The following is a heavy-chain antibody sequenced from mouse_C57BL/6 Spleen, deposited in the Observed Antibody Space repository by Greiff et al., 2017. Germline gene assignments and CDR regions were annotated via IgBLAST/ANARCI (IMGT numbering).Heavy chain of an antibody. D-gene: IGHD3-1*01. J-gene: IGHJ4*01. CDR1: GFTFTDYY. CDR3: ARFSVPPSMDD. CDR2: IRNKANGYTT. Sequence: EVMLVESGGGLVQPGGSLSLSCAASGFTFTDYYMSWVRQPPGKALEWLGFIRNKANGYTTEYSASVKGRFTISRDNSQSILYLQMNALRAEDSATYYCARFSVPPSMDDWGQGTSVTVSS. V-gene: IGHV7-3*01.